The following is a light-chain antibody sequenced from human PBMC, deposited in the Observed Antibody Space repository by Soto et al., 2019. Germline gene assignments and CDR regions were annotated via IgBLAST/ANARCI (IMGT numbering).Light chain of an antibody. CDR2: VAS. J-gene: IGKJ4*01. CDR1: QSVNSN. V-gene: IGKV3-15*01. Sequence: EIVMTQSPVTLSVSPGDRATLSCRASQSVNSNLAWYQHKPGQTPKLLIYVASTRATGIPARFSGSGSGTEFTIPISSLQSEDFAVYYCQQYNVWPLTFGGGTKVEFK. CDR3: QQYNVWPLT.